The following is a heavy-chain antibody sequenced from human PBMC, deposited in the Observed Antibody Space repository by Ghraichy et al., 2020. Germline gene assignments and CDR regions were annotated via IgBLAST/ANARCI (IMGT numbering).Heavy chain of an antibody. D-gene: IGHD4-11*01. J-gene: IGHJ4*02. V-gene: IGHV3-72*01. CDR3: ASFTVTNDY. Sequence: GGSLRLSCAVSGFTFSDHYMDWVRQAPGKGLEWVGRTKNKANSYTTEYAASVKGRFTISSDDSKNSLYLQMNSLKTEDTAVYYCASFTVTNDYWGQGTLVTVSS. CDR1: GFTFSDHY. CDR2: TKNKANSYTT.